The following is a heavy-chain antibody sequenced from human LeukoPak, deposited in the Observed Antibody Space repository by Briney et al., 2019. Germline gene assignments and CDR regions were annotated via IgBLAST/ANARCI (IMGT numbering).Heavy chain of an antibody. CDR3: ARSITVTYWYFDL. Sequence: PSETLSLTCTVSGGSISSGGYYWSWIRQHPGKGLEWLGYIYYSGSTYYNPSLKSRVTISVDTSKNQFSLKLSSVTAADTAVYYCARSITVTYWYFDLWGRGTLVTVSS. J-gene: IGHJ2*01. CDR1: GGSISSGGYY. D-gene: IGHD4-17*01. CDR2: IYYSGST. V-gene: IGHV4-31*03.